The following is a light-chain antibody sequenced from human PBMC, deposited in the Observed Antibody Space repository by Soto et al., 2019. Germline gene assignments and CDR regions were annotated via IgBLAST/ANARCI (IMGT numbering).Light chain of an antibody. V-gene: IGKV3-15*01. CDR1: QSVGSN. Sequence: EIVMTQSPATLSVSPGERATLSCRASQSVGSNFAWYQQKPGQAPRLLIYGASTRATDVPGRFSGSGSGTEFTLTISSLQSEDFAVYCCQSYTTWPQFGPGTKVDIK. J-gene: IGKJ1*01. CDR2: GAS. CDR3: QSYTTWPQ.